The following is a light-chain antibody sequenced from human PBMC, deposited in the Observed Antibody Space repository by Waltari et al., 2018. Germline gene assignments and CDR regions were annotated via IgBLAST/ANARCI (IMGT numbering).Light chain of an antibody. V-gene: IGLV1-40*01. CDR1: RSNIGAVYD. CDR2: RNN. CDR3: QSYDSSLSGPVV. Sequence: QSVLTQPPSVSGAPGQTVTISCTGSRSNIGAVYDVHWYQHVPGTAPKLLIFRNNNRPSGVPDRFSGSKSGTSASLAITGLRAEDEAYYYCQSYDSSLSGPVVFGGGTRLIVL. J-gene: IGLJ2*01.